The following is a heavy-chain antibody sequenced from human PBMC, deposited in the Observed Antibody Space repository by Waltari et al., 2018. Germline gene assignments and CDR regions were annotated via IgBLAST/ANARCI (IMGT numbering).Heavy chain of an antibody. CDR2: INYSGSP. CDR1: GDSLTSSEEF. V-gene: IGHV4-39*01. D-gene: IGHD2-21*01. Sequence: QLQLQESGPALVKPSDTLSLTCTVSGDSLTSSEEFWAWIRQSPGKGLERIGSINYSGSPHHTPSLKSRVTISVDSSNNQFSMRLSSATAADTGVYSSAGRVGIGDYFDYWGQGTLVTVSS. J-gene: IGHJ4*02. CDR3: AGRVGIGDYFDY.